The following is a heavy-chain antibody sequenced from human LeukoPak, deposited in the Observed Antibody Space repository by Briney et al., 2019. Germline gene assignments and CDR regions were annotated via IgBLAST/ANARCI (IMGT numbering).Heavy chain of an antibody. CDR1: GFTFSNYV. V-gene: IGHV3-23*01. CDR2: ISGSGGRT. D-gene: IGHD3-10*01. Sequence: PGGSLRLSCAASGFTFSNYVMSWVRQAPGKGLEWVSGISGSGGRTYDADSVKGRFTISRDNSKNTLYLQTNSLRAEDTAVYYCAKGSKGGMLVPGERPKYFQNWGQGTLVTVSS. CDR3: AKGSKGGMLVPGERPKYFQN. J-gene: IGHJ1*01.